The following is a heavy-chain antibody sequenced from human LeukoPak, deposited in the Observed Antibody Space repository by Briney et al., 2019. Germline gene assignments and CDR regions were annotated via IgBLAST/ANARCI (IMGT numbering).Heavy chain of an antibody. J-gene: IGHJ4*02. D-gene: IGHD6-19*01. Sequence: GGSRRLSCGASGFDFSNNGMHWVRQAPGKGLEGAGFIRYDAANQYYADSVKGRFTISRDNSKNTLYFQMESLKSEDTAIYHCAKDIAVSDSYFDYWGQGTLVTVSS. CDR3: AKDIAVSDSYFDY. CDR1: GFDFSNNG. CDR2: IRYDAANQ. V-gene: IGHV3-30*02.